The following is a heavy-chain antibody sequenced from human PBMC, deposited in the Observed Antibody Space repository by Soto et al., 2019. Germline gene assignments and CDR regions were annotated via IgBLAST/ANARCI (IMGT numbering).Heavy chain of an antibody. CDR1: GYTFTSYA. Sequence: ASVKVSCKASGYTFTSYAMHWVRQAPGQRLEWMGWINAGNGNTKYSQKKQGRVNITRDTSASTAYMEMSSLRSEDTALFYFASSEKYDFWSGYYYYFDYWGQGTLVTVSS. CDR2: INAGNGNT. V-gene: IGHV1-3*01. J-gene: IGHJ4*02. D-gene: IGHD3-3*01. CDR3: ASSEKYDFWSGYYYYFDY.